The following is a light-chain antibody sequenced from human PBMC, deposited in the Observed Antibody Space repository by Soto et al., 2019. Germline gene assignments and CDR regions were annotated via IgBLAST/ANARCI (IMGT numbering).Light chain of an antibody. CDR2: VNS. CDR3: QSYDSSLSGSRV. Sequence: QSVLTQPPSVSGAPGQRVTISCTGSSSNIGAGYDVHWYQQLPGTAPKLLIYVNSNRPSGVPDRFSGSKSGTSASLAITGLQAEDEADYSCQSYDSSLSGSRVFGTGTKLTVL. V-gene: IGLV1-40*01. J-gene: IGLJ1*01. CDR1: SSNIGAGYD.